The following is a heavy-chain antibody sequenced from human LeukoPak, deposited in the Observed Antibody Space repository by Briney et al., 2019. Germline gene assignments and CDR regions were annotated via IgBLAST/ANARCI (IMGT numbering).Heavy chain of an antibody. J-gene: IGHJ4*02. Sequence: GESLKIYCKGSGYRFTKSWIGWVRQMPGKGLEWLGIIYPDDSRTRYSPSFQGQVTISVDKSITTAYLQWTSLKASDTAMYYCARPSYGASDYWGQGTLVTVSS. CDR2: IYPDDSRT. CDR1: GYRFTKSW. D-gene: IGHD4-17*01. V-gene: IGHV5-51*01. CDR3: ARPSYGASDY.